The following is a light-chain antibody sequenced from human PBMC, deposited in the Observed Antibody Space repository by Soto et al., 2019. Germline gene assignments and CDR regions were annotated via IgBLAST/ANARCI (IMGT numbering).Light chain of an antibody. Sequence: DIQMTQSPSSLSASVGDRVTITCRASQSIGTNVNWYQQKLGKAPELLIYSASSLETGVPPRFSGSGSGSDFTLTINSVQPEDVATFYCQHGYACPGTFGQGTKVQIK. J-gene: IGKJ2*01. CDR2: SAS. CDR1: QSIGTN. CDR3: QHGYACPGT. V-gene: IGKV1-39*01.